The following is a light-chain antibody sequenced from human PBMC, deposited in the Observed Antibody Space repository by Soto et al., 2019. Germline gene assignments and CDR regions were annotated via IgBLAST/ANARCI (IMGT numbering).Light chain of an antibody. CDR2: EVS. J-gene: IGLJ3*02. Sequence: QSALTQPPSASGSPGQSVTISCTGTSSDVGGYKYVSWYQQHPGKAPKLMIYEVSNRPSGVPDRFSGSKSGNTASLTVSGLQDEDEADYYCSSYAGSNNLWVFGGGTKLTVL. CDR1: SSDVGGYKY. CDR3: SSYAGSNNLWV. V-gene: IGLV2-8*01.